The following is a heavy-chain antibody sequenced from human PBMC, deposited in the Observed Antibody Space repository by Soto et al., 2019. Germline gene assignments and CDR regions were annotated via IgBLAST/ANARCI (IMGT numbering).Heavy chain of an antibody. Sequence: EVQLLESGGGSVQPGGSLRLSCAASGFTFSSYVMSWVRQAPGKGLEWVLSISGGGGTTYYADSAKGRFTISRDNSKNTLYLQMNSLRAEDTAVYYCAKVYSGYDYCVDYWGQGTLVTVSS. CDR2: ISGGGGTT. V-gene: IGHV3-23*01. CDR1: GFTFSSYV. D-gene: IGHD5-12*01. J-gene: IGHJ4*02. CDR3: AKVYSGYDYCVDY.